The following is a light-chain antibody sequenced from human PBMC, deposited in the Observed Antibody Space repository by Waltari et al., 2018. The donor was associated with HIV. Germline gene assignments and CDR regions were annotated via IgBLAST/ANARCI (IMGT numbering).Light chain of an antibody. J-gene: IGLJ3*02. CDR3: GTWDNNLSAFWV. CDR2: DTN. CDR1: SSTIGNNF. Sequence: QSVLTQPPSVSAAPGQKVTISCSGSSSTIGNNFVSWYQQLPPTAPKLLIYDTNKRPSGIPDRFSASKSGTSATLAITGLQTGDEAVYYCGTWDNNLSAFWVFGGGTKVTVL. V-gene: IGLV1-51*01.